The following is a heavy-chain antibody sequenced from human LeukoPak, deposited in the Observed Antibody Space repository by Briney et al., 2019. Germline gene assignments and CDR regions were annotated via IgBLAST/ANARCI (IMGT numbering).Heavy chain of an antibody. CDR3: AKDGQLGGSSWFTLYFDH. CDR2: ISYDGSNK. D-gene: IGHD6-13*01. CDR1: GFTFSRSG. J-gene: IGHJ4*02. V-gene: IGHV3-30*19. Sequence: GGSLRLSCAASGFTFSRSGMHWVRQPPGKGLEWVAVISYDGSNKYYADSVKGRFTISRDNSKNTLYLQMNSLRPEDTAVYYCAKDGQLGGSSWFTLYFDHWGQGTQVTVSS.